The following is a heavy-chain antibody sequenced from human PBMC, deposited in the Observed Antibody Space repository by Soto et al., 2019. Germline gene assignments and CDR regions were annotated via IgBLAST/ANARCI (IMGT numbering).Heavy chain of an antibody. CDR1: GFTFSSYA. CDR3: ARAIQRYYFDY. J-gene: IGHJ4*02. CDR2: ISYDGSNK. D-gene: IGHD1-1*01. V-gene: IGHV3-30-3*01. Sequence: QVQLVESGGGVVQPGRSLRLSCAASGFTFSSYAMHWVRQAPGKGLEWVAVISYDGSNKYYADSVKGRFTISRDNSKNTLYLQMNSLRAEDRAVYYCARAIQRYYFDYWGQGTLVTVSS.